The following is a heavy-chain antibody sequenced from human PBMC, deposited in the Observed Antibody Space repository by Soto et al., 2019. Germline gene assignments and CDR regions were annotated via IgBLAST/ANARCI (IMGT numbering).Heavy chain of an antibody. V-gene: IGHV3-30-3*01. Sequence: QVQLVESGGGVVQPGRSLRLSCAASGFAFSSHAVYWVRQAPGKGLEWVAVVSYDGRNKYYADSVKGRFSISRDNSKNTLFLQMDSLRAEDTALYYCARGRRQKADDYSVYRHLDYWGQGTLVTVSS. J-gene: IGHJ4*02. CDR2: VSYDGRNK. CDR3: ARGRRQKADDYSVYRHLDY. D-gene: IGHD4-4*01. CDR1: GFAFSSHA.